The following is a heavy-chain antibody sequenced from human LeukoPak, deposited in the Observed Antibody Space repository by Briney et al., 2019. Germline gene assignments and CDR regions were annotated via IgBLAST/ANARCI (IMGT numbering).Heavy chain of an antibody. V-gene: IGHV3-11*01. CDR3: ARDRYYYDSTNYS. CDR2: ISSSGSTL. J-gene: IGHJ4*02. Sequence: GGSLRLSCAASGFTFSDYYMSWIRQAPGKGQEWISYISSSGSTLYYADSVKGRFTISRDNAMNSLFLQMNSLRAEDTAVYYCARDRYYYDSTNYSGGQGTLVTVSS. D-gene: IGHD3-22*01. CDR1: GFTFSDYY.